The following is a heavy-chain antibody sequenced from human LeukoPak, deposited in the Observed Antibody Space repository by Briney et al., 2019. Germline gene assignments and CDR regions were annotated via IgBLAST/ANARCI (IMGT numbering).Heavy chain of an antibody. CDR1: GGSISGYY. CDR2: IFHSGST. V-gene: IGHV4-4*07. J-gene: IGHJ5*02. D-gene: IGHD3-3*01. CDR3: ARGRPLPAYDLEWLLFGGRNNWFDP. Sequence: SETLSLTCTVSGGSISGYYWNWIRQPAGKGLEWIGRIFHSGSTNYNPSLNSRVTMSVDTSKNQFSLKLSSVTAADTAVYYCARGRPLPAYDLEWLLFGGRNNWFDPWGQGTLVTVSS.